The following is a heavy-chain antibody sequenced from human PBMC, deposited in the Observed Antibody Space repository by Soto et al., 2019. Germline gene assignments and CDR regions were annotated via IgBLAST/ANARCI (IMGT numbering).Heavy chain of an antibody. CDR2: IKTNIDGGAT. Sequence: EVQLVESGGGLVKPGGSLRLSCAASGFSFTSAWMNWVRQIPGKGLEWVGRIKTNIDGGATDYSAPVKGRFTISRDDSKDPVYLQMNSLKTVETAVSYCTTGRGGSADVPGAYWGQGAGVTVSS. V-gene: IGHV3-15*07. J-gene: IGHJ4*02. CDR1: GFSFTSAW. D-gene: IGHD2-8*02. CDR3: TTGRGGSADVPGAY.